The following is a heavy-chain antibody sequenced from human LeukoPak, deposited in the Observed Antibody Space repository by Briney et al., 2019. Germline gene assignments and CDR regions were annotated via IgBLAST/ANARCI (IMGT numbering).Heavy chain of an antibody. J-gene: IGHJ6*02. CDR3: AKTGSAAVPASKFYGMDV. V-gene: IGHV3-23*01. CDR1: GFTFSSYA. D-gene: IGHD2-2*01. Sequence: GGSLRLSCAASGFTFSSYAMSWVRQAPGKGLEWVSAISGSGGSTYYADSVKGRFTISRDNSKNTLYLQMNSLRAEDTAVYYCAKTGSAAVPASKFYGMDVWGQGTTVTVSS. CDR2: ISGSGGST.